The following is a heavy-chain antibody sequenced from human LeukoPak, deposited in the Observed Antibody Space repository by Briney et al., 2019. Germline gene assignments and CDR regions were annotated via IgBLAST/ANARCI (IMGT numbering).Heavy chain of an antibody. CDR1: GITFSSSA. D-gene: IGHD1-1*01. Sequence: GGSLRLSCSASGITFSSSAIHWVRQAPGKGLEYVSGISSNGGSTYNADSVRGRFTISRDNSKNTVCLHMSSLRPEDTALYYCVKRTGLYFDYWGQGTLVTVSS. J-gene: IGHJ4*02. CDR3: VKRTGLYFDY. CDR2: ISSNGGST. V-gene: IGHV3-64D*09.